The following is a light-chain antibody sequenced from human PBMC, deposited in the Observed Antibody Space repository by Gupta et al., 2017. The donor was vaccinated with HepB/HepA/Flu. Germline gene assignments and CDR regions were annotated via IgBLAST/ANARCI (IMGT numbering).Light chain of an antibody. V-gene: IGKV3-20*01. CDR1: QSIDRKS. J-gene: IGKJ1*01. CDR3: QHYGASLWT. Sequence: EIVLTQSPGTLSLSPGETATLSCRASQSIDRKSLAWYQQKPGQAPRVLIYGASNRATGIPDRFSGSGSGTDFTLTVSRLEPEDFAVYYCQHYGASLWTFGQGAKVEIK. CDR2: GAS.